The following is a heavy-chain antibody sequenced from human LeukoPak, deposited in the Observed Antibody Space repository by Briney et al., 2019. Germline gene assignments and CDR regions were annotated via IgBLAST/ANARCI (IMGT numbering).Heavy chain of an antibody. D-gene: IGHD2/OR15-2a*01. CDR1: GFTFSSYT. CDR2: ISSRSSYI. Sequence: GGSLRLSCAASGFTFSSYTMNWVRQAPGKGLEWVSSISSRSSYIYYADTVKGRFTISRDNSKNSLYLQMNSLRAEDTAVYYCARDWHHSNSRDYAFDIWGQGTMVTVSS. J-gene: IGHJ3*02. CDR3: ARDWHHSNSRDYAFDI. V-gene: IGHV3-21*01.